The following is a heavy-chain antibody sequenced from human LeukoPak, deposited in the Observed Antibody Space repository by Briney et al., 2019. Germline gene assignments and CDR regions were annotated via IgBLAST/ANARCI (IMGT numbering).Heavy chain of an antibody. Sequence: GGSLRLSCAVSGFTPSNFWMSWVHQAPGRGREWVANIHPEGNEKYHVESVKGRFTISRDNAKNSLFLQMNGLRVEDTAVYYCARGDDFSGDHWGQGTLVTVSS. D-gene: IGHD1-1*01. V-gene: IGHV3-7*04. J-gene: IGHJ4*02. CDR1: GFTPSNFW. CDR3: ARGDDFSGDH. CDR2: IHPEGNEK.